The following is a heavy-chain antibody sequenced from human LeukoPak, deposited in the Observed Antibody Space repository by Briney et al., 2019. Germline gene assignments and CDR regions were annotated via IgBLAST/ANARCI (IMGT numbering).Heavy chain of an antibody. CDR2: MNPNSGNT. Sequence: ASVKVSCKASGYTFTSYDINWVRQATGQGLEWMGWMNPNSGNTGYAQKFQGRVTITRNTSISTAYMELSSLRTEDTAVYYCARGSYYYYMDVWGKGTTVTVSS. CDR1: GYTFTSYD. CDR3: ARGSYYYYMDV. V-gene: IGHV1-8*01. J-gene: IGHJ6*03.